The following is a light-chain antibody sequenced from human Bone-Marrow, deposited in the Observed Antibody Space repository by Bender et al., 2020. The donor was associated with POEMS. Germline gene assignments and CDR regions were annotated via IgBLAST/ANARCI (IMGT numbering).Light chain of an antibody. Sequence: QSGMTQPASVSGSPGQSITISCAGSSGDVGSSDLVSWYQQLPGRAPTLIISEVNKRPSGVPSRFSGSKSANTASLTISGLRTDDEADYYCSSYGGRNNYLFGTGTTVTVL. CDR3: SSYGGRNNYL. J-gene: IGLJ1*01. CDR1: SGDVGSSDL. V-gene: IGLV2-23*02. CDR2: EVN.